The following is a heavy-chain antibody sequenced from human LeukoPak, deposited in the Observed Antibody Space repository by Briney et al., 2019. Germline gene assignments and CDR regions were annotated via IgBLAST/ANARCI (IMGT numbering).Heavy chain of an antibody. CDR2: MTGSGSIT. CDR3: AKGPWDLPHAFDI. Sequence: GGSLRLSCAASGFTFSSYAMSWVRQAPGKGLECVSTMTGSGSITRYVDSVKGRFIISRDNSKNTLYLQMNSLRAEDTAIYYCAKGPWDLPHAFDIWGLGTMVTVSS. D-gene: IGHD1-26*01. V-gene: IGHV3-23*01. J-gene: IGHJ3*02. CDR1: GFTFSSYA.